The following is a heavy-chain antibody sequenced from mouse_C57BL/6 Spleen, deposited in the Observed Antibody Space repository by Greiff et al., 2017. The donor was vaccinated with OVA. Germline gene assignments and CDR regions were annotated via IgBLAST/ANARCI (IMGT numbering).Heavy chain of an antibody. CDR3: ARRDYDAGFAY. CDR1: GFNIKDYY. Sequence: VQLQQSGAELVKPGASVKLSCTASGFNIKDYYMNWVKQRTEQGLEWIGRIDPEDGETKSAPKVQGKATITADTSSNTAYLQLSSLTSDDTAVYYCARRDYDAGFAYWGQGTLVTVSA. V-gene: IGHV14-2*01. D-gene: IGHD2-4*01. J-gene: IGHJ3*01. CDR2: IDPEDGET.